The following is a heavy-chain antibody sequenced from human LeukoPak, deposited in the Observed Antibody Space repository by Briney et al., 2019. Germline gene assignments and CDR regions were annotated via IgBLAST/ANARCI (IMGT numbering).Heavy chain of an antibody. CDR3: ARDHIAVAGNYGMDV. Sequence: SETLSLTCTVSGGSISSYYWSWIRQPPGKGLEWIGSIYYSGSTNYNPSLKSRVTISVDTSKNQFSLKLSSVTAADTAVYYCARDHIAVAGNYGMDVWGQGTTVTVSS. J-gene: IGHJ6*02. V-gene: IGHV4-59*01. D-gene: IGHD6-19*01. CDR2: IYYSGST. CDR1: GGSISSYY.